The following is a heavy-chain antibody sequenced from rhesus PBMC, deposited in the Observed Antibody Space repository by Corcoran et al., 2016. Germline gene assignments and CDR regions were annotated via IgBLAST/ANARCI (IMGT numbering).Heavy chain of an antibody. Sequence: QVQLQESGPGLVKPSATLPLTCAVSGSSISRTSWSWIRQAPGTGLEWIGRLYGSGGSTDCNPSLKSRVTISIDTSKNQFSLKLSSVTAADTAVYYCAASLSGTRGHSLDVWGRGVLVTVSS. J-gene: IGHJ5-2*02. CDR3: AASLSGTRGHSLDV. CDR1: GSSISRTS. V-gene: IGHV4S2*01. D-gene: IGHD1-1*01. CDR2: LYGSGGST.